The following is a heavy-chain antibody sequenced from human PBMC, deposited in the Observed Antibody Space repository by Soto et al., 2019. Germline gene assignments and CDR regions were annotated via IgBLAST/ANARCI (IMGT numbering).Heavy chain of an antibody. CDR2: IHYSGSV. Sequence: SETLSLTCTVSGGSISSEYYHWTWIRQAPGKGLEWIGYIHYSGSVHYNPSLQSRLTMSVDTSKNLFSLKLSSVTAADTAVYFCAREDDGGDRDYYGLHVSGQATTVTVSS. V-gene: IGHV4-30-4*01. CDR3: AREDDGGDRDYYGLHV. CDR1: GGSISSEYYH. J-gene: IGHJ6*02. D-gene: IGHD2-21*02.